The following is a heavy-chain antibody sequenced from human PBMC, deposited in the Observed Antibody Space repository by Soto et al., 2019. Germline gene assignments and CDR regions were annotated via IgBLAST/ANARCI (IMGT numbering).Heavy chain of an antibody. CDR2: ISGSGDST. J-gene: IGHJ4*02. V-gene: IGHV3-23*01. Sequence: PGGSLRLSCAASGFTFSSYEMNWVRQAPGKGLEWVSAISGSGDSTYYADSVKGRFTISRDNSKNTLYLQMNSLRAEDTAVYYCAKAARGRYDSSGYYYGPFDYWGQGTLVTVSS. D-gene: IGHD3-22*01. CDR1: GFTFSSYE. CDR3: AKAARGRYDSSGYYYGPFDY.